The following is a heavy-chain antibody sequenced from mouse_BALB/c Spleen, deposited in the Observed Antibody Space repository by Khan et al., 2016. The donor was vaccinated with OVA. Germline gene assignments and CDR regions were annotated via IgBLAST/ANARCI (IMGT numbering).Heavy chain of an antibody. CDR2: IYPGDGST. D-gene: IGHD2-4*01. CDR1: GYTFTAYD. Sequence: QVQLQQSGPELVKPGALVKISCKASGYTFTAYDINCVKQRPGQGLEWIGWIYPGDGSTKYNENFKGQATLTADKSSNTAYMQLSSLTSEKSAVYFWAREGLRGVAMDYWGQGTSVSVSS. J-gene: IGHJ4*01. V-gene: IGHV1S56*01. CDR3: AREGLRGVAMDY.